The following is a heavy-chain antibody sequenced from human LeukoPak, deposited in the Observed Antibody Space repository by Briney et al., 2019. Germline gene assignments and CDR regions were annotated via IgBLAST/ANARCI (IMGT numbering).Heavy chain of an antibody. D-gene: IGHD5-12*01. CDR1: GFTFSSYG. J-gene: IGHJ6*04. CDR2: ISYDGSNK. V-gene: IGHV3-30*18. Sequence: GGSLRLSCAASGFTFSSYGMHWVRQAPGKGLEWVAVISYDGSNKYYADSVKGRFTISRDNSKNTLYLQMNSLRAEDTAVYYCAKIWMADIVATTDSYYYYGMDVWGKGTTVTVSS. CDR3: AKIWMADIVATTDSYYYYGMDV.